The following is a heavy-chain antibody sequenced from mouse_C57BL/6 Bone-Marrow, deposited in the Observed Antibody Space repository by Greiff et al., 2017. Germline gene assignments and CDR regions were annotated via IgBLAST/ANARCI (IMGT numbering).Heavy chain of an antibody. J-gene: IGHJ2*01. V-gene: IGHV1-81*01. D-gene: IGHD1-2*01. Sequence: VQLQQSGAELARPGASVKLSCKASGYTFTSSGISWVKQRTGQGLEWIGEIYPRSGNTYYNEKFKGKATLTADKSSSTAYMELRSLTSEDSAVYFCARSYYGPYFDYWGQGTTLTVSS. CDR1: GYTFTSSG. CDR3: ARSYYGPYFDY. CDR2: IYPRSGNT.